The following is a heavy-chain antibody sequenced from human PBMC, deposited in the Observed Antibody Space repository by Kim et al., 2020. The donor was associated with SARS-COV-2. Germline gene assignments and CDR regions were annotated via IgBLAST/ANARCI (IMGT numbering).Heavy chain of an antibody. D-gene: IGHD1-26*01. CDR2: IYYSGST. J-gene: IGHJ4*02. Sequence: SETLSLTCTVSGGSISSSSYYWGWIRQPPGKGLEWIGSIYYSGSTYYNPSLKSRVTISVDTSKNQFSLKLSSVTAADTAVYYCARDGGSYLIYFDYWGQGTLVTVSS. CDR1: GGSISSSSYY. CDR3: ARDGGSYLIYFDY. V-gene: IGHV4-39*07.